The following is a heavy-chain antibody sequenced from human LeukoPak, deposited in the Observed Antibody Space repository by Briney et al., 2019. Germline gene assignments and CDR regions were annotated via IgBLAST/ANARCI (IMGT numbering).Heavy chain of an antibody. CDR1: GGSFSGYY. Sequence: SETLSLTCAVYGGSFSGYYWSWIRQPPGEGLEWIGEINHSGSTNYNPSLKSRVTISVDTSKNQFSLKLSSVTAADTAVYYCARSRHSSSWYYYYGMDVWGQGTTVTVSS. CDR3: ARSRHSSSWYYYYGMDV. V-gene: IGHV4-34*01. CDR2: INHSGST. D-gene: IGHD6-13*01. J-gene: IGHJ6*02.